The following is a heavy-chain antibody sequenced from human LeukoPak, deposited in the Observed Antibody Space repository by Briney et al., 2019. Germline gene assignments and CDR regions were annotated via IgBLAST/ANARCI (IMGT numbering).Heavy chain of an antibody. D-gene: IGHD4-23*01. CDR1: GYTFTSYG. CDR2: IIAYNGNT. Sequence: PPASVNVYCKPAGYTFTSYGISWGRQAPGRRLEWMGWIIAYNGNTNYAQKLKGRVTMTTDTSTSTAYMDLRSLRSDATAAYYCARYGGNYLLLYYGMDVWGQGTTVTVSS. V-gene: IGHV1-18*01. CDR3: ARYGGNYLLLYYGMDV. J-gene: IGHJ6*02.